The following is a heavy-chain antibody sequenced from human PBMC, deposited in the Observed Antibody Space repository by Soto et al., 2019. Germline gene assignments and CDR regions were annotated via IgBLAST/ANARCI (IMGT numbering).Heavy chain of an antibody. D-gene: IGHD6-13*01. CDR2: IHHSGST. CDR3: ARDQGSHPGD. J-gene: IGHJ4*02. Sequence: QVQXQESGPGLVXPSGTVSLTCAVSGLSXSSDNWWSWVRQPPGKGLEWIGEIHHSGSTNYNPSLKSRVTMSVVPSKDLFSLTLNSVTAADTAFYYCARDQGSHPGDWGQGTLVSVSS. CDR1: GLSXSSDNW. V-gene: IGHV4-4*02.